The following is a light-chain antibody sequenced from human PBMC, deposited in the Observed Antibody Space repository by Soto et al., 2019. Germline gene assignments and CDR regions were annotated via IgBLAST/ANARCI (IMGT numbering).Light chain of an antibody. CDR3: QQRSNRPVT. V-gene: IGKV3-11*01. J-gene: IGKJ1*01. CDR1: QSVSSY. Sequence: EIVLTQSPATLSLSPGEGATLSCRASQSVSSYLSWYQQKPGQAPRLLIYDASNRATGIPARFNGSGSGTDFTLIISSLEPEDFAVYYCQQRSNRPVTFGLGTKVEV. CDR2: DAS.